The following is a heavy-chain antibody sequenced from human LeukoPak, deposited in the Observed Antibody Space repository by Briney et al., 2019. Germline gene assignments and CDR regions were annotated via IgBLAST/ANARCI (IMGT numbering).Heavy chain of an antibody. Sequence: PSETLSLTCTVSGYSISSGYYWGWIRQPPGKGLEWIGSIYYSGSTYYNPSLKSRVTISVDTSKNQFSLKLSSVTAADTAVYYCASVSWSGSYNDYWGQGTLVTVSS. D-gene: IGHD1-26*01. CDR3: ASVSWSGSYNDY. J-gene: IGHJ4*02. CDR2: IYYSGST. V-gene: IGHV4-38-2*02. CDR1: GYSISSGYY.